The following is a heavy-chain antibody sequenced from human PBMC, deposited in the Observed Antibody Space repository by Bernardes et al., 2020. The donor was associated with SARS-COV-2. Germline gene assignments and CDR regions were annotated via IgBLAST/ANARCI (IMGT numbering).Heavy chain of an antibody. Sequence: ASVQVSCKASGYTFTGYYMHWVRQAPGQGLEWMGWINPNSGGTNYAQKFQGRVTMTRDTSISTAYMELSRLRSDETAVYYCSRDPSLAAAGTHFDYWGQGTLVTVSS. CDR3: SRDPSLAAAGTHFDY. D-gene: IGHD6-13*01. J-gene: IGHJ4*02. V-gene: IGHV1-2*02. CDR1: GYTFTGYY. CDR2: INPNSGGT.